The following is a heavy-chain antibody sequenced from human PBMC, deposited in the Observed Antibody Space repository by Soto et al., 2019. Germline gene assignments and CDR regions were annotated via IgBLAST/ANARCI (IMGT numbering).Heavy chain of an antibody. J-gene: IGHJ6*02. CDR1: GGSISSYY. Sequence: GPGPTRTSETLSLTCTVSGGSISSYYWSWIRQPPGKGLEWIGYIYYSGSTTYQPSLKSRVTISVDRSQNQFSLELTSVTAADTAVYFCARDLRGAGTSGYYGMDVWGQGTTVTVSS. CDR3: ARDLRGAGTSGYYGMDV. D-gene: IGHD6-19*01. CDR2: IYYSGST. V-gene: IGHV4-59*01.